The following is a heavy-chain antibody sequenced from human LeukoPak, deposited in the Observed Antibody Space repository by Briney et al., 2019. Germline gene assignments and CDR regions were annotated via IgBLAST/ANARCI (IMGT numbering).Heavy chain of an antibody. J-gene: IGHJ4*02. CDR3: ASKQGDY. CDR2: INQDGSAR. CDR1: GFAFSSYW. Sequence: GGSLRLSCAASGFAFSSYWMIWVRQAPGKGLEWVANINQDGSARYSVDSVKGRFTISRDNAKNSLYLQMNSLRAEDTAVYYCASKQGDYWGQGTLVTVSS. V-gene: IGHV3-7*01.